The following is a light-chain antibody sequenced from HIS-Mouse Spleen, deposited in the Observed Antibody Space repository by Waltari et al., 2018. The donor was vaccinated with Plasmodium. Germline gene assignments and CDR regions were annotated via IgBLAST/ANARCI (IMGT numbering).Light chain of an antibody. V-gene: IGLV3-10*01. CDR1: ALPKKY. CDR3: YSTDSSGNHRV. J-gene: IGLJ3*02. CDR2: EDS. Sequence: SYELTQPPSVSVSPGHTARITCSGDALPKKYAYWYQQKSGQDPVLVIYEDSKRPSGIPERFSGSSSGTMANLTISGAQVEDEADYYCYSTDSSGNHRVFGGGTKLTVL.